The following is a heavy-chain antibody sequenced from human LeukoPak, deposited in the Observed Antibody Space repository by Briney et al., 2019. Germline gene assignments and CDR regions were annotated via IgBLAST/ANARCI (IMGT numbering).Heavy chain of an antibody. D-gene: IGHD3-22*01. Sequence: TGGSLRLSCAASGFTFSSYWMSWVRQAPGKGLEWVANIKQDGSATYYVDSVKGRFTISRDNGKNSLYLQMNSLRAGDTAVYYCARDAKYYFDSSGYHWGQGTQVTVSS. CDR1: GFTFSSYW. J-gene: IGHJ4*02. V-gene: IGHV3-7*01. CDR2: IKQDGSAT. CDR3: ARDAKYYFDSSGYH.